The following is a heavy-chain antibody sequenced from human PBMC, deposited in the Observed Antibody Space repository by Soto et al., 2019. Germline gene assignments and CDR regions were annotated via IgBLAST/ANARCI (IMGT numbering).Heavy chain of an antibody. CDR3: AKDPGAYSYGYRFDS. V-gene: IGHV3-23*01. D-gene: IGHD5-18*01. Sequence: PGGSLRLSCATSGFTFSSYAMSWVRQAPGKGLQWVSSISGSGGNTYYSYSVKGRFTISRDNSKNTLYLQLNNLRAEDTAVYFCAKDPGAYSYGYRFDSWGQGSLVTVSS. CDR1: GFTFSSYA. J-gene: IGHJ4*02. CDR2: ISGSGGNT.